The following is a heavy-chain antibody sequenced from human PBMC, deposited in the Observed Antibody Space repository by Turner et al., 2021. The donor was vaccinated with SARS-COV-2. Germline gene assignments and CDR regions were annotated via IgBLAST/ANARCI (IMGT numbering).Heavy chain of an antibody. CDR1: AFPFSSYG. Sequence: EVQLVESGVGLVQPGGSLRLSCAASAFPFSSYGMNWVRQAPGKGLEWVSYISSSSSTIYYADSVKGRFTIYRDNAKNSLYLKMNSLRAEDTAVYYCARDLGSIAVANWGQGTLVTVSS. V-gene: IGHV3-48*01. J-gene: IGHJ4*02. D-gene: IGHD6-19*01. CDR3: ARDLGSIAVAN. CDR2: ISSSSSTI.